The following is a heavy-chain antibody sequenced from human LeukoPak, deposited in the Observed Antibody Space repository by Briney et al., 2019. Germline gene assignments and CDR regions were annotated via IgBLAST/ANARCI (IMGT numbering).Heavy chain of an antibody. CDR2: INPNSGGT. V-gene: IGHV1-2*02. CDR3: ARDGSGSYYGWFDP. Sequence: ASVKVSCKASGYTFTGYYMHWVRQAPGQGLEWMGWINPNSGGTNYAQKFQGRVNMTRDTSISTAYMELSRLRSDDTAVYYCARDGSGSYYGWFDPWGQGTLVTVSS. D-gene: IGHD3-10*01. J-gene: IGHJ5*02. CDR1: GYTFTGYY.